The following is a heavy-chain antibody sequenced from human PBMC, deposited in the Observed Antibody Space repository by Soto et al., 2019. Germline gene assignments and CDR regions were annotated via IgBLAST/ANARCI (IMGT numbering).Heavy chain of an antibody. V-gene: IGHV3-30*18. CDR1: GFTFTSYA. J-gene: IGHJ4*02. Sequence: QVQLVESGGGVVQPGRSLRLSCAASGFTFTSYAMHWVRQAPGKGLEYVAIISYDGSNTYYADSVKGRFTISRDNSKNTLYLQINNLRAEDTAVYYCAKDGETKQWLKYFDYWGQGTLVTVSS. CDR3: AKDGETKQWLKYFDY. D-gene: IGHD6-19*01. CDR2: ISYDGSNT.